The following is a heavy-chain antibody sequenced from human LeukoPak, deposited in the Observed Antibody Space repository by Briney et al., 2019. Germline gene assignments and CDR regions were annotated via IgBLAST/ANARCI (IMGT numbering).Heavy chain of an antibody. CDR3: AKDLHYGSADY. CDR1: GFTFSSYG. V-gene: IGHV3-23*01. D-gene: IGHD3-10*01. Sequence: GGSLRLSCAASGFTFSSYGMSWVRQAPGKGLEWVSAISGSGGSTYYADSVKGRFTISRDNAKNALYLQMNSLRAEDTAVYYCAKDLHYGSADYWGQGTLVTVSS. J-gene: IGHJ4*02. CDR2: ISGSGGST.